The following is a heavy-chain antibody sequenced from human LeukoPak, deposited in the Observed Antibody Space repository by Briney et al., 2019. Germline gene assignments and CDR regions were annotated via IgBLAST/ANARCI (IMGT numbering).Heavy chain of an antibody. CDR1: GYTFTGYY. CDR2: INPNSGGT. D-gene: IGHD2-15*01. CDR3: ARGGGRHCSGGSCYSAVRIYFQH. J-gene: IGHJ1*01. V-gene: IGHV1-2*02. Sequence: ASVKVSCKASGYTFTGYYMHWVRQAPGQGLVCMGWINPNSGGTNYAQKFQGRVTMTRDTSISTAYMELSRLRSDDTAVYYCARGGGRHCSGGSCYSAVRIYFQHWGQGTLVTVSS.